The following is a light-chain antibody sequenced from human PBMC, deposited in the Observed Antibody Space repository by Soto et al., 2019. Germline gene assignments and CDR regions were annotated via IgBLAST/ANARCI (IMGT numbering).Light chain of an antibody. CDR3: AAWDDNLNAMM. Sequence: QSVLIQPPSASGTPGQRVSIVCSGSSSNIGTNTVNWYQQFPGTAPRLLFYTNNQRPSGVPARFSVSKSGTSASLAISGLQSEDEADYYCAAWDDNLNAMMFGGGTKLTVL. V-gene: IGLV1-44*01. CDR2: TNN. CDR1: SSNIGTNT. J-gene: IGLJ3*02.